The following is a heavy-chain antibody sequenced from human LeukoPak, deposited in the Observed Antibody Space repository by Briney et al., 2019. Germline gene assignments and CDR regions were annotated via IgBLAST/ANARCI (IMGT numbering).Heavy chain of an antibody. CDR1: GFTFSDYY. V-gene: IGHV3-11*04. J-gene: IGHJ6*02. CDR2: ISSSGSTL. CDR3: AREGYYYDSSGYSYYYYGMDV. D-gene: IGHD3-22*01. Sequence: GGSLRLSCAASGFTFSDYYMSWIRQAPGKGLEWVSYISSSGSTLYYADSVKGRFTISRDNSKNTLYLQMNSLRAEDTAVYYCAREGYYYDSSGYSYYYYGMDVWGQGTTVTVSS.